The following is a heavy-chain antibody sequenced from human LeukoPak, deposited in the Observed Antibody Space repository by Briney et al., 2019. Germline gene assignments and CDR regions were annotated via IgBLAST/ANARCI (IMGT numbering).Heavy chain of an antibody. D-gene: IGHD1-1*01. CDR1: GFTFSNSA. V-gene: IGHV3-30-3*01. CDR3: ARDYKWGQALDY. J-gene: IGHJ4*02. CDR2: TSYDEVNK. Sequence: GRSLRLSCTASGFTFSNSAMHWVRQAPGKGLEWVAVTSYDEVNKYYADSVKGRFTISRDNSKNTLYFQMNSLRVEDTAVYYCARDYKWGQALDYWGQGTLVTVSS.